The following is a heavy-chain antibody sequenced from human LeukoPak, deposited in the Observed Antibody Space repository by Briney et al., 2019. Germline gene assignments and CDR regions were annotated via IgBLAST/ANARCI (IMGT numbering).Heavy chain of an antibody. CDR3: ARSEGIAAAGTIDY. CDR1: GYTFTGYY. D-gene: IGHD6-13*01. Sequence: ASVKVSCKASGYTFTGYYMRWVRQAPGQGLEWMGWINPNSGGTNYAQKFQGRVTMTRDTSVSTAYMELSRLRSDDTAVYYCARSEGIAAAGTIDYWGQGTLVTVSS. V-gene: IGHV1-2*02. J-gene: IGHJ4*02. CDR2: INPNSGGT.